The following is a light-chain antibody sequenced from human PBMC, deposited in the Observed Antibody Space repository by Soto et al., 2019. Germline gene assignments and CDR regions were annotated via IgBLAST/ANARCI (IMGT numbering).Light chain of an antibody. V-gene: IGLV2-14*01. CDR3: SSYTSSSTLDCV. J-gene: IGLJ1*01. Sequence: QSAPTQPASVSGSPGQSITISCTGTSSDVGGYNYVSWYQQHPGKAPKLMIYDVSNRPSGVSNRFSGSKSGNTASLTISGLQAEDEADYYCSSYTSSSTLDCVFGTGTKLTVL. CDR2: DVS. CDR1: SSDVGGYNY.